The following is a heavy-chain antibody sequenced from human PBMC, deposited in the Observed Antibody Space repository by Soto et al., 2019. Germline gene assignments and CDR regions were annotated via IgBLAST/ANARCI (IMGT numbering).Heavy chain of an antibody. CDR2: IYYSGST. CDR1: GGSISSGGYY. CDR3: ARHREAETTFYYAMDV. Sequence: SETLSLTCTVSGGSISSGGYYWSWIRQHPGKGLEWIGYIYYSGSTYYNPSLKGRVTISLDTSKNQFSLKLSSVTAADTAVYYCARHREAETTFYYAMDVWGQGTTVTVSS. V-gene: IGHV4-31*03. J-gene: IGHJ6*02. D-gene: IGHD4-17*01.